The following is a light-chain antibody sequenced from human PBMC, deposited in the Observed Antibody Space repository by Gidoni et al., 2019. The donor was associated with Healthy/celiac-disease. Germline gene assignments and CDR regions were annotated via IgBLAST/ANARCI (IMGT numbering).Light chain of an antibody. CDR3: QQSYSTPVT. CDR1: QSISSY. Sequence: DIHMTQPPSSLSASVGDRVTITCRASQSISSYLNWYQQKPGKAPKLLIYAASSLQSGVPSRFSGSGSGRDFTLTISSLQPEDFATYYCQQSYSTPVTFGGGTKVEIK. V-gene: IGKV1-39*01. CDR2: AAS. J-gene: IGKJ4*01.